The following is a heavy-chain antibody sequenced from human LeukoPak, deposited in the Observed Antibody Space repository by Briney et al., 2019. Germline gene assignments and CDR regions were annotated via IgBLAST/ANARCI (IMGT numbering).Heavy chain of an antibody. CDR1: GGTFSSYA. CDR3: ARAGDYYDSSANYMDV. D-gene: IGHD3-22*01. Sequence: SVKVSCKASGGTFSSYAISWVRQAPGQGLEWMGRIIPIFGIANYAQKFQGGVTITTDESTSTAYMELSSLRSEDTAVYYCARAGDYYDSSANYMDVWGKGTTVTVSS. J-gene: IGHJ6*03. CDR2: IIPIFGIA. V-gene: IGHV1-69*05.